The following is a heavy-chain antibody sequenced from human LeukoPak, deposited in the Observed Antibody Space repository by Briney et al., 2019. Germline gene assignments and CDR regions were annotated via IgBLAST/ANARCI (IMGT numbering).Heavy chain of an antibody. CDR1: GGSISSGSYY. V-gene: IGHV4-39*01. CDR3: ASQSGYYVY. J-gene: IGHJ4*02. CDR2: IHYSGST. Sequence: PSETLSLTCTVSGGSISSGSYYWGWIRQPPGKGLEWIGSIHYSGSTYYNPSLKSRVTISVDTSKNQFSLKLSSVTAADTAVYYCASQSGYYVYWGQGTLVTVSS. D-gene: IGHD3-22*01.